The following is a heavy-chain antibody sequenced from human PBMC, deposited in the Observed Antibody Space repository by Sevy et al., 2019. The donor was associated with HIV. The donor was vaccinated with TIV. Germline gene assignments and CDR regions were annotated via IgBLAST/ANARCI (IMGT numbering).Heavy chain of an antibody. D-gene: IGHD3-10*01. V-gene: IGHV3-30*03. J-gene: IGHJ6*02. Sequence: GGSLRLSCEASGFTFNSYGMHWVRQAPGKGLEWVAVISYDGSEKYYADSVKGRFTISRDRSKNTLYVQMNSLRAEDTAVYVCARMFRSYGMDVWGQGTTVTVSS. CDR2: ISYDGSEK. CDR1: GFTFNSYG. CDR3: ARMFRSYGMDV.